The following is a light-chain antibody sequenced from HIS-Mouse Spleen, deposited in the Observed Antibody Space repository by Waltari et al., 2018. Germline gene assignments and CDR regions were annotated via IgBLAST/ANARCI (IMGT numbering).Light chain of an antibody. J-gene: IGKJ2*01. CDR3: QQYYTTPYT. CDR2: WAS. V-gene: IGKV4-1*01. Sequence: DIVMTQSPDYLAVSLGERATINCKSSQSVLYSSNNKHYLAWYQQKQGQPPKLLIYWASTRESGVPDRFSGSGSGTDFTLTISSLQAEDVAVYYFQQYYTTPYTFGQGTKLEIK. CDR1: QSVLYSSNNKHY.